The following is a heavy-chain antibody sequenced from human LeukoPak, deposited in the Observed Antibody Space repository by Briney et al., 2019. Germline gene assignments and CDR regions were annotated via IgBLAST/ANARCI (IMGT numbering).Heavy chain of an antibody. Sequence: GASVKVSCKASGYTVTSYAMHWERQAPGQRLEWMGWINAGNGNTKYSQKFQGRVTITRDTSASTAYMELSSLRSEDTAVYYCARDPSDLLWFGELFVWFDPWGQGTLVTVSS. D-gene: IGHD3-10*01. CDR3: ARDPSDLLWFGELFVWFDP. CDR2: INAGNGNT. J-gene: IGHJ5*02. CDR1: GYTVTSYA. V-gene: IGHV1-3*01.